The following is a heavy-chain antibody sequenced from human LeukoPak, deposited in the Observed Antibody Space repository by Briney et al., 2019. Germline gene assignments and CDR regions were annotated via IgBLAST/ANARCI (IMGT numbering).Heavy chain of an antibody. CDR2: ISGSGGST. D-gene: IGHD2-15*01. Sequence: GGSLRLSCAASGFTFSSYAMSWVRQAPGKGLEWVSAISGSGGSTYYADSVKGRFTISRDNSKNTLYLQMNSLRAEDTAVYYCAKDLGYCSGGSCYKLDHWGQGTLVTVSS. CDR1: GFTFSSYA. J-gene: IGHJ4*02. CDR3: AKDLGYCSGGSCYKLDH. V-gene: IGHV3-23*01.